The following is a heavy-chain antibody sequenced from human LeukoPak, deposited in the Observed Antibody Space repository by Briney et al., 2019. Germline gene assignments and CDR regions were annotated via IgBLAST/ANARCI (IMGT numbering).Heavy chain of an antibody. CDR2: IYPGDSGT. V-gene: IGHV5-51*01. D-gene: IGHD6-13*01. CDR1: GYSFTSYW. J-gene: IGHJ5*02. CDR3: ARRDTTGAYLAAAGGWFDP. Sequence: GESLKISCKGSGYSFTSYWIGWVRQMPGKGLEWMGIIYPGDSGTRYSPSFQGQVTISADKSISTAYLQWSSLKASDTAMYYCARRDTTGAYLAAAGGWFDPWGQGTLVTVSS.